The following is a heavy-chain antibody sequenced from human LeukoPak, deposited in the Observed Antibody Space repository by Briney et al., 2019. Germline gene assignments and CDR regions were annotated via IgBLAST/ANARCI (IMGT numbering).Heavy chain of an antibody. J-gene: IGHJ4*02. CDR3: ARHKDYGYYFDY. Sequence: SETLSLTCTASGGSISSSSYYWGWIRQPPGKGLDWVGSIYYSGSTYYSSSLKRRVIISVDTSKNQFSLKLSSVTAADTAVYYCARHKDYGYYFDYWGQGTLVTVSS. V-gene: IGHV4-39*01. CDR1: GGSISSSSYY. D-gene: IGHD4-17*01. CDR2: IYYSGST.